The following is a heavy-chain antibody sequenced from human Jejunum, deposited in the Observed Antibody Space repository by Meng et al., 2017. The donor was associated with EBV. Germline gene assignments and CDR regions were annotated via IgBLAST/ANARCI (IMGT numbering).Heavy chain of an antibody. Sequence: QLQLQESGPGLVKPSETLSLTCTVSGGSVNSGNVYWSWIRQPPGKGLEWIGYIYYSGSTNYIPSLKSRVTISLDTSKNQFSLKLSSVTAADTAVYYCAGLRYSGYDRAFDYWGQGVLVTVSS. V-gene: IGHV4-61*01. CDR3: AGLRYSGYDRAFDY. J-gene: IGHJ4*02. CDR1: GGSVNSGNVY. CDR2: IYYSGST. D-gene: IGHD5-12*01.